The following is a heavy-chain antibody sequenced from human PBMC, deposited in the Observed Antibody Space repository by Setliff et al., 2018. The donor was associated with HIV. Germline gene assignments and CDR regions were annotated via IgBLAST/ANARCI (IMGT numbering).Heavy chain of an antibody. CDR3: ARGLNYYGSGSYLPLGY. CDR1: GGSISSSSYY. CDR2: IDHSGNI. Sequence: KSSETLSLTCTVSGGSISSSSYYWTWIRQPPEKGLEWIGEIDHSGNIKYHASLKSRVTISKDTSKNQISLKLRSVTAADTAVYYCARGLNYYGSGSYLPLGYWGQGTLVTVSS. J-gene: IGHJ4*02. V-gene: IGHV4-39*07. D-gene: IGHD3-10*01.